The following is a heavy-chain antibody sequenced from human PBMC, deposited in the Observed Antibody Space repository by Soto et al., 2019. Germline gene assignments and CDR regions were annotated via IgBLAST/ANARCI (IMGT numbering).Heavy chain of an antibody. Sequence: DVQLLESGGGLVQPGGSLRLSCAASGFSFSKYAMIWVRQAPGKGQEWVSGMTGSGGTIEYAASVKGRFTISRDNSKNTVDLQMNSLRAEDTAMYYCAKDAVYGDGLWLVADWGQGTLVTVS. CDR2: MTGSGGTI. J-gene: IGHJ4*02. CDR3: AKDAVYGDGLWLVAD. D-gene: IGHD2-21*02. CDR1: GFSFSKYA. V-gene: IGHV3-23*01.